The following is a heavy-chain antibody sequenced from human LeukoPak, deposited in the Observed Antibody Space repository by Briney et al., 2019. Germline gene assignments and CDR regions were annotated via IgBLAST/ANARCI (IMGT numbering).Heavy chain of an antibody. V-gene: IGHV3-30*04. CDR3: ARDGGVGELNFDY. CDR2: ISYDGSNK. Sequence: GGSLRLSCAASGFTFSNYAMTWVRLAPGKGLEWVAVISYDGSNKYYADSVKGRFTISRDNSKNTLYLQMNSLRAEDTAVYYCARDGGVGELNFDYWGQGTLVTVSS. J-gene: IGHJ4*02. D-gene: IGHD3-10*01. CDR1: GFTFSNYA.